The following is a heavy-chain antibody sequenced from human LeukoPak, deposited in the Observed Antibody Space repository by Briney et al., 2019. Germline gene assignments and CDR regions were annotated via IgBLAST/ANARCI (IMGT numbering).Heavy chain of an antibody. CDR1: GYTFTGYY. Sequence: ASVKVSCKASGYTFTGYYMHWVRQAPGQGLEWMGRINPNSGGTNYAQKFQGRVTMTRDTSTSTVYMELSSLRSEDTAVYYCATVFGDSTIDYWGQGTLVTVSS. D-gene: IGHD4-17*01. V-gene: IGHV1-2*06. CDR2: INPNSGGT. CDR3: ATVFGDSTIDY. J-gene: IGHJ4*02.